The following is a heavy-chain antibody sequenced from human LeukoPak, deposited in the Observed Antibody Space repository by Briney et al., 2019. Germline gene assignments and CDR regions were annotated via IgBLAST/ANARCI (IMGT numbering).Heavy chain of an antibody. D-gene: IGHD3-22*01. Sequence: GGSRRLSCAASGFTFNTCAMNWVRQAPGKGLEWVSSIGGGGGSIYYADSVRGRFTISRDNSQNMLYLQMNSLRAEDTALYYCAKDGLSYDGSTHVYYFHYLGQGTRVTVSS. CDR1: GFTFNTCA. J-gene: IGHJ4*02. CDR2: IGGGGGSI. V-gene: IGHV3-23*01. CDR3: AKDGLSYDGSTHVYYFHY.